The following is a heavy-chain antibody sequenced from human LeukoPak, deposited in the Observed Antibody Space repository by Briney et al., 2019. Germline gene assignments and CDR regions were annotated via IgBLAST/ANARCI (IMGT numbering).Heavy chain of an antibody. CDR3: VRGGSGSSYGEFVS. CDR2: IDTDGSTT. CDR1: GSTFMNYW. D-gene: IGHD5-18*01. Sequence: GGSLRLSCAASGSTFMNYWMHWIRQVPGKGLVWVSRIDTDGSTTNYADSVEGRFTISRDNARNTVYLQMNSLSADDTGVYYCVRGGSGSSYGEFVSWGQGTLVTVSS. J-gene: IGHJ5*01. V-gene: IGHV3-74*01.